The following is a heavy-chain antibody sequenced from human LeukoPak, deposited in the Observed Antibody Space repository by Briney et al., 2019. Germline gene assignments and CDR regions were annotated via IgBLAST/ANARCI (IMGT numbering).Heavy chain of an antibody. V-gene: IGHV3-21*01. J-gene: IGHJ3*02. CDR1: GFTFSSYS. CDR2: ISSSSSYI. Sequence: GGSLRLSCAASGFTFSSYSMNWVRQAPGKGLEWVSSISSSSSYIYYADSVKGRFTISRDNAKNSLYLQMNSLRAEDTAVYYCARDAPSFDAFDIRGQGTMVTVSS. CDR3: ARDAPSFDAFDI.